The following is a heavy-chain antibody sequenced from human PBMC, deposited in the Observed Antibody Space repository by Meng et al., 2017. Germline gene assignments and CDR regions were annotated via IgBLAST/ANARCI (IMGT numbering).Heavy chain of an antibody. V-gene: IGHV3-21*01. Sequence: GESLKISCAASGFTFSSYSMNWVRQAPGKGLEWVSSISSSSSYIYYADSVKGRFTISRDNAKNSLYLQMNSLRAEDTAVYYCARDPSLPGIAAAGTLFGYYYGMDVWGQGTTVTVSS. D-gene: IGHD6-13*01. CDR3: ARDPSLPGIAAAGTLFGYYYGMDV. J-gene: IGHJ6*02. CDR1: GFTFSSYS. CDR2: ISSSSSYI.